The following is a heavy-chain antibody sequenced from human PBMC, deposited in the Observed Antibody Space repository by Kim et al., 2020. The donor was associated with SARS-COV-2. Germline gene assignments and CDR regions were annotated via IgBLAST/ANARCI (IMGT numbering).Heavy chain of an antibody. Sequence: SETLSLTCTVSGGSISSSSDYWGWIRQPPGKGLEWIGSIYYSGSTYYNPSLKSRVTISVDTSKNQFSLKLSFVTAADTAVNYCARPNPYSTLTGGMDVWGQGTTVTVSS. CDR2: IYYSGST. J-gene: IGHJ6*02. V-gene: IGHV4-39*01. CDR3: ARPNPYSTLTGGMDV. D-gene: IGHD6-13*01. CDR1: GGSISSSSDY.